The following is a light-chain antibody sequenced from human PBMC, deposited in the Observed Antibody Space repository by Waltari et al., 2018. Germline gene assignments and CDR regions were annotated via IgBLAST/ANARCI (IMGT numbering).Light chain of an antibody. CDR1: QRSSPW. J-gene: IGKJ1*01. CDR3: QDYNTYT. CDR2: KES. Sequence: DIQMTQSPSTLSASVGDRVTITCRASQRSSPWLAWFQQKPGKAPKLLMYKESILQSGVPSRFSGSGAGTEYTLTISSLQPDDLATYYCQDYNTYTFGQGTKVGIK. V-gene: IGKV1-5*03.